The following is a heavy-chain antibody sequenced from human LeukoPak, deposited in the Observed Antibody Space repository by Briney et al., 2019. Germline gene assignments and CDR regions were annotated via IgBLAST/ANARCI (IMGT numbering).Heavy chain of an antibody. J-gene: IGHJ4*02. CDR1: GYTLTSYG. CDR3: ARDPAFRGAQMEY. CDR2: ISGYNGNT. D-gene: IGHD3-10*01. V-gene: IGHV1-18*01. Sequence: GASVKVSCKASGYTLTSYGFSWVRQAPGQGLEWMGWISGYNGNTNYAQNLQGRFTMTIDTSTSTAYMELRSLRSDDTAVYYCARDPAFRGAQMEYWGQGTLVTVSS.